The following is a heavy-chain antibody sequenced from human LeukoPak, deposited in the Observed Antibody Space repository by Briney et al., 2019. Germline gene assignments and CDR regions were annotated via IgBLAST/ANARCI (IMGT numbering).Heavy chain of an antibody. J-gene: IGHJ4*02. CDR1: GGSISGYY. Sequence: PSETLSLTCTVSGGSISGYYWSWIRQPPGKGLEWIGYIYYSGSTNYNPSLKSRVTISVDTSKNQFSLKLSSVTAADTAVCYCARATNYAILTGYNYFDYWGQGTLVTVSS. D-gene: IGHD3-9*01. V-gene: IGHV4-59*01. CDR3: ARATNYAILTGYNYFDY. CDR2: IYYSGST.